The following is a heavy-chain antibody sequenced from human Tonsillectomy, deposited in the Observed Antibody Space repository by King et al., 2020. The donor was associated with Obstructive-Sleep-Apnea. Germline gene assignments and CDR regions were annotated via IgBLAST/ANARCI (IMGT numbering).Heavy chain of an antibody. Sequence: VQLVESGGGLVQPGGSLRLSCAASGFTFDDYAMHWVRQTPGKGLEGGSGINWNRGSIGDVGSVKGRFTTSRDNARNSLYLQMNSLRAEDTAFYYCAKDIRGSWYDGPFDCWGQGTLVAVSS. CDR3: AKDIRGSWYDGPFDC. D-gene: IGHD6-13*01. CDR1: GFTFDDYA. V-gene: IGHV3-9*01. CDR2: INWNRGSI. J-gene: IGHJ4*02.